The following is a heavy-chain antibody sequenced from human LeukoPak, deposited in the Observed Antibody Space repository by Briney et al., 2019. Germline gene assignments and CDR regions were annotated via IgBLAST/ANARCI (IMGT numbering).Heavy chain of an antibody. CDR3: ARVPLDIVVVPAAILPDYYYYMDV. D-gene: IGHD2-2*02. CDR1: GGTFSSYA. CDR2: IIPIFGTA. V-gene: IGHV1-69*13. Sequence: ASVKVSCKASGGTFSSYAISRVRQAPGQGLEWMGGIIPIFGTANYAQKFQGRVTITADESTSTAYMELSSLRSEDTAVYYCARVPLDIVVVPAAILPDYYYYMDVWGKGTTVTVSS. J-gene: IGHJ6*03.